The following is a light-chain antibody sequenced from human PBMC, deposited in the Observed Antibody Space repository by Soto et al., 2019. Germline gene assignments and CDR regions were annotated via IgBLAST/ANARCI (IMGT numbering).Light chain of an antibody. V-gene: IGLV1-40*01. J-gene: IGLJ1*01. CDR1: SSNIGAGND. CDR2: GDT. CDR3: QSYDSSLSGYV. Sequence: QSVLTQPPSVSGAPGQRVTISCTGSSSNIGAGNDVSWYQQLPGTAPKFLIYGDTDRPSGVPDRFSGSKSGTSASLAITGLQAEDEADYYCQSYDSSLSGYVFGTGTKVTVL.